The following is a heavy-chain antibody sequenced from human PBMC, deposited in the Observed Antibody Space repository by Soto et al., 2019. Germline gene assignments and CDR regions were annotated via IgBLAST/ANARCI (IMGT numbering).Heavy chain of an antibody. J-gene: IGHJ4*02. CDR3: ARIPSRHWVAY. V-gene: IGHV4-39*01. D-gene: IGHD2-21*01. CDR2: MYYNVGT. CDR1: GSSISSSGYY. Sequence: SETLSLTCIVSGSSISSSGYYWGWIRQPPGKGLEWIASMYYNVGTYYNPSLKSRVTISVDTSANQFSLKLSSVTAADTAVYYCARIPSRHWVAYWGQGTLVTVSS.